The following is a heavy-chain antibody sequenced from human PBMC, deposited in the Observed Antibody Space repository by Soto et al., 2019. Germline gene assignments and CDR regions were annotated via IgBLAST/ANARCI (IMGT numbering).Heavy chain of an antibody. CDR3: AKSMVGTHDYGDFDY. CDR2: IIPIFGTA. V-gene: IGHV1-69*01. J-gene: IGHJ4*02. CDR1: GGTFSSYA. D-gene: IGHD4-17*01. Sequence: QVQLVQSGAEVRKPGSSVKVSCKASGGTFSSYAISWVRQAPGQGLEWMGGIIPIFGTANYAQKFQGRVTITADESTSTAYMELSSLRSEDTAVYYCAKSMVGTHDYGDFDYWGQGTLVTVSS.